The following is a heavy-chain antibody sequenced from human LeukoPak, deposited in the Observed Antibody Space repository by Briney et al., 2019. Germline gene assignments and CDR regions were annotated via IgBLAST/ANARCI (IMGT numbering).Heavy chain of an antibody. CDR3: AKDGSRVYAYCGGDCPYYYYMDV. CDR1: GFTLSIYG. V-gene: IGHV3-30*18. J-gene: IGHJ6*03. D-gene: IGHD2-21*02. CDR2: IIYDGSNK. Sequence: GGSLRLSCAASGFTLSIYGMHWVRQAPGKGLEWVAAIIYDGSNKYYADSVKGRFTISRDNSKNTLYLQMNSLRAEDTAVYYCAKDGSRVYAYCGGDCPYYYYMDVWGKGTTVTISS.